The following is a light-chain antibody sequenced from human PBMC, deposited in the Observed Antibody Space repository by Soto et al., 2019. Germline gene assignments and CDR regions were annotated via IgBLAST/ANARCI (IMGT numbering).Light chain of an antibody. CDR3: SSYTSSSTVV. Sequence: QSVLTQPASVFGSPGQSITISCTGTSSDVGGYNFVSLYQQHPGKAPNLMIYEVSNRPSGVSNRFSGSESGKTASLTITGLQPEYEADYYCSSYTSSSTVVFGTGTKVTVL. CDR1: SSDVGGYNF. CDR2: EVS. V-gene: IGLV2-14*03. J-gene: IGLJ1*01.